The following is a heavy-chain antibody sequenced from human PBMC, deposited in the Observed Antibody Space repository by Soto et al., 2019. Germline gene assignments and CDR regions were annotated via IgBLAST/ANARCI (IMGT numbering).Heavy chain of an antibody. CDR2: ISGSGGST. CDR1: GFSVSSYA. J-gene: IGHJ4*02. D-gene: IGHD3-3*01. Sequence: VGSLTLSYADSGFSVSSYAMSWVRQAPGKGLEWVSAISGSGGSTYYADSVKGRFTISRDNSKNTLYLQMNSLRAEDTAVYYCAKARAQYYDFWSGYPVDYWGQGT. CDR3: AKARAQYYDFWSGYPVDY. V-gene: IGHV3-23*01.